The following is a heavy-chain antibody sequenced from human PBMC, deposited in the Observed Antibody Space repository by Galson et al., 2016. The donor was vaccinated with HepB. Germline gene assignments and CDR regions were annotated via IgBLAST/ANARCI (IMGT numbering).Heavy chain of an antibody. CDR1: GYSISSGYY. D-gene: IGHD3-10*01. CDR3: VRVEGFTYFDS. J-gene: IGHJ4*02. Sequence: SETLSLTCAVSGYSISSGYYWAWIRQPPGQGLEWIGTIYHSGSTYFNPSLKSRVTISVDTSKNQFSLRLSSVPAADTAVYYCVRVEGFTYFDSWGQGTLVTVSS. CDR2: IYHSGST. V-gene: IGHV4-38-2*01.